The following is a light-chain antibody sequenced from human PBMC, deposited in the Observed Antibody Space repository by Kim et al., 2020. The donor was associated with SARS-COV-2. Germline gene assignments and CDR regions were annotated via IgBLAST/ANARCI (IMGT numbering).Light chain of an antibody. J-gene: IGKJ1*01. CDR3: MQALQSRT. CDR1: QSLLHNNGYNF. V-gene: IGKV2-28*01. Sequence: DVMMTQSPLSLPVTPGEPASISCRSSQSLLHNNGYNFLEWYLQKPGQSPQLLIYLGSNRASGVPDRFSGSGSGTDFTLKISRVEAEDVGVYYCMQALQSRTFGQGTKVDIK. CDR2: LGS.